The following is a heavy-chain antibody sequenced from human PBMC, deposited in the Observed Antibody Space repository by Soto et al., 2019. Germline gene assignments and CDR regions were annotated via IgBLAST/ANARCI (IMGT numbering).Heavy chain of an antibody. CDR3: AREGAGWSYYFDY. CDR2: IWYDGSNK. D-gene: IGHD6-19*01. J-gene: IGHJ4*02. CDR1: GFTFSSYG. Sequence: QVQLVESGGGVVQPGRSLRLSCAASGFTFSSYGMHWVRQAPGKGLEWVAVIWYDGSNKYYADSVKGRFTISRDNSKNTLYLQMNSLRAEDTAVYYCAREGAGWSYYFDYWGQGTLVTVSS. V-gene: IGHV3-33*01.